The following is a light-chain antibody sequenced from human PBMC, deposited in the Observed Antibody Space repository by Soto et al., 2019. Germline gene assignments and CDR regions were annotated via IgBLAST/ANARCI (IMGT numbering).Light chain of an antibody. V-gene: IGLV2-14*01. J-gene: IGLJ2*01. CDR2: DVS. CDR1: SSDDGGYNY. CDR3: SSYTSSSTPVV. Sequence: QSALTQPASVSGSPGQSITISCTGTSSDDGGYNYVSWYQQHPGKAPKLMIYDVSNRPSGVSNRFSGSKSGNTASLTISGRQAEDEADYYCSSYTSSSTPVVFGGGTKLTVL.